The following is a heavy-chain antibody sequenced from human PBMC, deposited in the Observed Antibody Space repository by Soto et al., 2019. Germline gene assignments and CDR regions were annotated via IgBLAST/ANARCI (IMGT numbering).Heavy chain of an antibody. CDR2: IYYSGST. V-gene: IGHV4-59*01. J-gene: IGHJ5*02. CDR1: GGSISSYY. Sequence: SETLSLTCTVSGGSISSYYWSWIRQPPGKGLEWIGYIYYSGSTNYNPSLKSRVTISVATSKNQFSLKLSSVTAADTAVYYCARDVRLSPRVVPAAMAGYWFDPWGQGTLVTVSS. CDR3: ARDVRLSPRVVPAAMAGYWFDP. D-gene: IGHD2-2*01.